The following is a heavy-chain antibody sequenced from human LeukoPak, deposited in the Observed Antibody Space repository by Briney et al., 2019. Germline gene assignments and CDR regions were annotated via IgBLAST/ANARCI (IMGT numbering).Heavy chain of an antibody. D-gene: IGHD3-3*01. Sequence: GGSLRLSCAPPGFTFSSYEMNWVRQAPGKGLEWVSYISSSGSTIYYADSVKGRFTISRDNAKNSLYLQMNSLRAEDTAVYYCARAYYDFWSGYFTYYYYGMDVWGQGTTVTVSS. CDR2: ISSSGSTI. J-gene: IGHJ6*02. V-gene: IGHV3-48*03. CDR1: GFTFSSYE. CDR3: ARAYYDFWSGYFTYYYYGMDV.